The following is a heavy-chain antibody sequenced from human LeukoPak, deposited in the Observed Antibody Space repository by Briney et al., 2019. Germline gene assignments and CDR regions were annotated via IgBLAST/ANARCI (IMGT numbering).Heavy chain of an antibody. J-gene: IGHJ4*02. CDR3: ARRQYGYSSGSSFDY. CDR1: GFTFSSYA. CDR2: ISGSGGST. V-gene: IGHV3-23*01. Sequence: GGSLRLSCAASGFTFSSYAMSWVRQAPGKGLEWVSAISGSGGSTYYADSVKGRFTISRDNAKNSLYLQMNSLRAEDTAVYYCARRQYGYSSGSSFDYWGQGTLVTVSS. D-gene: IGHD6-19*01.